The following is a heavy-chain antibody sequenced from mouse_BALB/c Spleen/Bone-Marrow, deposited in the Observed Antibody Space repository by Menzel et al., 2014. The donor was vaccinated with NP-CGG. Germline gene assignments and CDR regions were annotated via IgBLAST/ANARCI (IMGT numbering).Heavy chain of an antibody. J-gene: IGHJ3*01. CDR1: GFTFNSYG. CDR2: ISGGGSYT. D-gene: IGHD2-4*01. CDR3: ARHAYYDQTEVSFVY. V-gene: IGHV5-9-2*01. Sequence: DVKLQESGGGLVKSGGSLKLSCAASGFTFNSYGMSWVRQTPEKRPEWVATISGGGSYTFYPDSVKGRFTISRDNAKNNLYLQLSSLRSEDTALYYCARHAYYDQTEVSFVYWGQGTLVTVSA.